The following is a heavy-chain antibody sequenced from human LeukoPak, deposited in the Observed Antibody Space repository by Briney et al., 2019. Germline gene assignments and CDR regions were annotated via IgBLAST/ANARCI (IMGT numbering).Heavy chain of an antibody. CDR1: GFTFSTYW. Sequence: PVGSLRLSCVASGFTFSTYWMSWVRQAPGKGLEWVANIKEDGSEKYYVDSVKGRFTISRDNAKNSLYLQMTSLRAEDTAVYYCARVRGIVVEVPTNNCFDPWGQGTLVTVSS. CDR3: ARVRGIVVEVPTNNCFDP. J-gene: IGHJ5*02. CDR2: IKEDGSEK. D-gene: IGHD2-15*01. V-gene: IGHV3-7*01.